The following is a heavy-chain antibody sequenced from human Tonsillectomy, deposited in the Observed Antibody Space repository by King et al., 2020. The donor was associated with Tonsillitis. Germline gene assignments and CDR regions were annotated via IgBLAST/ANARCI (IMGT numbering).Heavy chain of an antibody. CDR2: ISPYNGNT. V-gene: IGHV1-18*04. J-gene: IGHJ4*02. D-gene: IGHD3-22*01. CDR3: ARDMTNYYESSGYYFDY. CDR1: GYTFSNYG. Sequence: QLVQSGAEVKKSGASVKVSCKASGYTFSNYGISWVRQAPGQGLEWMGWISPYNGNTHYAQKFQGRVTMTTDTSTSTVYMEMRSLRSHDTAVYYCARDMTNYYESSGYYFDYWGQGTLVTVSS.